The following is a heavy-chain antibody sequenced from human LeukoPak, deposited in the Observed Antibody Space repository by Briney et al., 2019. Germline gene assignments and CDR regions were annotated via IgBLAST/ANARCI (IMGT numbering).Heavy chain of an antibody. Sequence: GASVKVSCKASGYTFTGYYMHWVRQAPGQGLEWMGWINPNSGGTNYAQKFQGWVTMTRDTSISTAYMELSRLRSHDTAVYYCATDYGDYGNYYYGMDVWGKGTTVTVSS. J-gene: IGHJ6*04. CDR1: GYTFTGYY. CDR2: INPNSGGT. V-gene: IGHV1-2*04. CDR3: ATDYGDYGNYYYGMDV. D-gene: IGHD4-17*01.